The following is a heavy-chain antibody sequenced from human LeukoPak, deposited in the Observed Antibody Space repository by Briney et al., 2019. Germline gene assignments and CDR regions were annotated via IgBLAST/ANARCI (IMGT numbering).Heavy chain of an antibody. CDR1: GYTFTSYY. CDR2: INPSGGST. Sequence: ASVRVSCKASGYTFTSYYMHWVRQAPGQGLEWMGIINPSGGSTSYAQKFQGRVTMTRNTSISTAYMELSSLRSEDTAVYYCARVLRRGVRDLDYWGQGTLVTVSS. V-gene: IGHV1-46*01. J-gene: IGHJ4*02. D-gene: IGHD3-10*01. CDR3: ARVLRRGVRDLDY.